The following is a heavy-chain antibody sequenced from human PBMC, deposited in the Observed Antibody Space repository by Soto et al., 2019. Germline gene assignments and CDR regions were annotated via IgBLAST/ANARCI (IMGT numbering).Heavy chain of an antibody. CDR3: ARVGVRWQGVDY. J-gene: IGHJ4*02. Sequence: VQLVESGGGLVQPGGSLRLSCAASGFTFSSYDMHWVRQATGKGLEWVSAIGTAGDTYYPGSVKGRFTISRENAKNSLYLQMNSLRAEDTAVYYCARVGVRWQGVDYWGQGTLVTVSS. D-gene: IGHD4-17*01. CDR1: GFTFSSYD. CDR2: IGTAGDT. V-gene: IGHV3-13*01.